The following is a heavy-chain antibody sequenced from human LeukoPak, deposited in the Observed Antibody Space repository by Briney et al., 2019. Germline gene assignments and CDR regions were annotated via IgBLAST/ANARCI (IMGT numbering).Heavy chain of an antibody. D-gene: IGHD6-13*01. V-gene: IGHV3-66*01. Sequence: GGSLRLSCAASGFTVSSNYMSWVRQAPGKGLEWISVIYSGGSTYYADSVKGRFTISRDNSKNTLYLQMNSLRAEDTAVYYCARGSWYGGYYFDYWGQGTLVTVSS. CDR2: IYSGGST. J-gene: IGHJ4*02. CDR3: ARGSWYGGYYFDY. CDR1: GFTVSSNY.